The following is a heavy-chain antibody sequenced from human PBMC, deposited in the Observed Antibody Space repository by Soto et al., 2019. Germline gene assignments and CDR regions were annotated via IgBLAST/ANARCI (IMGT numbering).Heavy chain of an antibody. CDR3: ALRYCSRNTCPPLNSYFYMDV. CDR1: GFTFSNYA. CDR2: ISGSGGST. V-gene: IGHV3-23*01. Sequence: EMQLLESGGGLVQPGGSLRLSCAASGFTFSNYAMTWVRQAPGKGLEWVSGISGSGGSTFYAGSVKGRFAISRDNSENALYLQMNSLSAEDTAVYYCALRYCSRNTCPPLNSYFYMDVWGKGTTVTVSS. D-gene: IGHD2-2*01. J-gene: IGHJ6*03.